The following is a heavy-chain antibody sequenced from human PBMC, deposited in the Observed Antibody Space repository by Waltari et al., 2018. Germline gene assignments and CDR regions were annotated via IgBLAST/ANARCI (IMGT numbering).Heavy chain of an antibody. D-gene: IGHD2-2*01. CDR2: RRHDGGET. CDR1: GFPLRSYW. Sequence: EVQVVESGGGLVQPGGSLSLSCEASGFPLRSYWMSWVRQAPGKGGWLVVNRRHDGGETYEVDSVKGRFTISRDNAKNSMFLQMNSRRAEDTAVYYWARILLPTDTYWYFDLWGRGTLVTVSS. CDR3: ARILLPTDTYWYFDL. J-gene: IGHJ2*01. V-gene: IGHV3-7*01.